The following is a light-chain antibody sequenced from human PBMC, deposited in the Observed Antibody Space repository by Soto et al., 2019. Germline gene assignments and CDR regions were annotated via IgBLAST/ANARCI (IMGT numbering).Light chain of an antibody. CDR2: STT. CDR3: LLYYAGALPWV. V-gene: IGLV7-43*01. CDR1: TGAVTGGNY. Sequence: QAVVTQEPALTVSPEGTVTLTCATSTGAVTGGNYPNWFQQKPGQAPRTLIYSTTNRHSWIPARFSGSLLRGKAALTLSGVQPEDEADYYCLLYYAGALPWVFGGGTKLTVL. J-gene: IGLJ3*02.